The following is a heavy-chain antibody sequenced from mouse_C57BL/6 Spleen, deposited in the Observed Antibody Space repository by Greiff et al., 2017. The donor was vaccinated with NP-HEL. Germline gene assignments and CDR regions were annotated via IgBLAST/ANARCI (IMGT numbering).Heavy chain of an antibody. CDR1: GYAFSSSW. V-gene: IGHV1-82*01. CDR3: AREGDSHLGGFAY. Sequence: QVQLQQSGPELVKPGASVKISCKASGYAFSSSWMNWVKQRPGKGLEWIGRIYPGDGDTNYNGKFKGKATLTADKSSSTAYMQLSSLTSAASAVYVCAREGDSHLGGFAYWGQGTLVTVSA. CDR2: IYPGDGDT. J-gene: IGHJ3*01. D-gene: IGHD3-3*01.